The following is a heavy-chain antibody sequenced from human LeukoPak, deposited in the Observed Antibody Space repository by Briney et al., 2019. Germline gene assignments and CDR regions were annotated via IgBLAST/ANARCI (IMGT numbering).Heavy chain of an antibody. Sequence: GGSLRLSRAASGFTFSSYAMSWVRQAPGKGLEWVSAISGSGGSTYYADSVKGRFTISRDNSKNTLYLQMNSLRAEDTAVYYCAKDPGFGVVSDWGQGTLVTVSS. J-gene: IGHJ4*02. CDR2: ISGSGGST. V-gene: IGHV3-23*01. CDR3: AKDPGFGVVSD. D-gene: IGHD2-2*01. CDR1: GFTFSSYA.